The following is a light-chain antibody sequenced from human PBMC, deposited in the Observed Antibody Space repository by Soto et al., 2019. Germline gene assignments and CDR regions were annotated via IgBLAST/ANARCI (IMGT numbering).Light chain of an antibody. CDR2: EVS. CDR1: SSDVGAYHY. J-gene: IGLJ1*01. Sequence: QSVLTQPASVSGSLGQSITISCTGTSSDVGAYHYVSWYQQHPGKAPTLIIYEVSQRPSGVPDRFSGSKSGNTASLTVSGLQADDEADYYCSSYAGTNNYVFGTGTKVTVL. V-gene: IGLV2-8*01. CDR3: SSYAGTNNYV.